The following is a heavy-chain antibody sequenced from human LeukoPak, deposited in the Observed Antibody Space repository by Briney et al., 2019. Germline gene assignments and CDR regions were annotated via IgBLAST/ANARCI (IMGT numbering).Heavy chain of an antibody. V-gene: IGHV3-23*01. Sequence: GGSLRLSCAASGFTIAIHAMTWVRQAPGKGLEWVSGISGDGASTHYAESVKGQFTISRDNSQNTLFLQMNSLRVEDTAIYYCAKDSYVSGRPLHTFDVWGQGTMVTVSS. CDR1: GFTIAIHA. CDR2: ISGDGAST. J-gene: IGHJ3*01. D-gene: IGHD3-10*01. CDR3: AKDSYVSGRPLHTFDV.